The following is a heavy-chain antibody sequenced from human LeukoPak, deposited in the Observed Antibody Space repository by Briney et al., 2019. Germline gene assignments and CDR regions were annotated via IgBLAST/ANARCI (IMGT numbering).Heavy chain of an antibody. V-gene: IGHV3-23*01. CDR1: GFTFSSYA. D-gene: IGHD5-18*01. J-gene: IGHJ3*02. CDR2: ITGSRGPT. Sequence: GGSLRLSCAASGFTFSSYAMSWVRQAPGKGLEWVSAITGSRGPTYYADSVKGRFTISRDNSKNTLYLQMNILRAEDAAVYYCARSFGYGVDAFDIWGQGTMVTVSS. CDR3: ARSFGYGVDAFDI.